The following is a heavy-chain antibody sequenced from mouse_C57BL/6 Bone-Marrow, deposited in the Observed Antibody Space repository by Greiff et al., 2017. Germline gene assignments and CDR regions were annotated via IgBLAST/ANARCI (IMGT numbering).Heavy chain of an antibody. CDR3: SIGGDGYYVVTFAY. J-gene: IGHJ3*01. CDR2: IHPSDSDT. D-gene: IGHD2-3*01. Sequence: QVQLKQPGAELVKPGASVKVSCKASGYTFTSYWMHWVKQRPGQGLEWIGRIHPSDSDTNYNQKFKGKATLTVDKSSSTAYMQLSSLTSEDSAVYYCSIGGDGYYVVTFAYWGQGTLVTVSA. V-gene: IGHV1-74*01. CDR1: GYTFTSYW.